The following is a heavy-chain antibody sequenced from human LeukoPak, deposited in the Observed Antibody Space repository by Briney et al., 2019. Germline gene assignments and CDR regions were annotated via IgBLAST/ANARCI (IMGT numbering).Heavy chain of an antibody. D-gene: IGHD3-22*01. J-gene: IGHJ3*02. CDR2: IYYSGST. CDR3: ARPIRGDYYDSSGYHRDYDAFDI. V-gene: IGHV4-31*03. Sequence: SETLSLTCTVSGGSISSGGYYWSWIRQHPGKGLEWIGYIYYSGSTYYNPSLKSRVTISVDTSKNQFSLKLSSVTAADTAVYYCARPIRGDYYDSSGYHRDYDAFDIWGQGTMVIVSS. CDR1: GGSISSGGYY.